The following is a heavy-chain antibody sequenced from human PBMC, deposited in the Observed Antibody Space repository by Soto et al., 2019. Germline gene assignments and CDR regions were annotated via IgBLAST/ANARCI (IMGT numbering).Heavy chain of an antibody. CDR2: ISGSGGSK. J-gene: IGHJ4*02. V-gene: IGHV3-23*01. CDR1: GFTFSSYA. D-gene: IGHD6-13*01. CDR3: AKDIWPYSSSWYFDIDY. Sequence: GGSLRLSCAASGFTFSSYAMSWVRQAPGKGLEWVSAISGSGGSKYYADSVKGRFTISRDNSKNTLYLQMNSLRAEDTAVYYCAKDIWPYSSSWYFDIDYWGQGTLVTVSS.